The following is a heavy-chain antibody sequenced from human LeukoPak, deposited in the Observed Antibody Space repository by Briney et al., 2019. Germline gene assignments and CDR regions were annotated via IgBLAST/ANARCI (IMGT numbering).Heavy chain of an antibody. Sequence: GGSLRLSCAASGFTFSSYGMHWVRQAPGKGLEWVSSISSSSSYIYYADSVKGRFTISRDNAKNSLYLQMNSLRAEDTAVYYCARDNYDFWSGYSGYYYYMDVWGKGTTVTVSS. CDR2: ISSSSSYI. D-gene: IGHD3-3*01. CDR1: GFTFSSYG. V-gene: IGHV3-21*01. CDR3: ARDNYDFWSGYSGYYYYMDV. J-gene: IGHJ6*03.